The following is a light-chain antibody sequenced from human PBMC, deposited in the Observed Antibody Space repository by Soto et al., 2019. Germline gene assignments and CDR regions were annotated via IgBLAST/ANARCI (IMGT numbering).Light chain of an antibody. CDR3: SSYTSSSTLLV. V-gene: IGLV2-14*01. CDR1: SSDIGIYNY. CDR2: EVI. J-gene: IGLJ1*01. Sequence: ALTQPASESGSPGQSITISCTGTSSDIGIYNYVSWYQQHPGKAPKLMIYEVINRPSGVSDRFSGSKSGNTASLTICGLQAEGETDDYCSSYTSSSTLLVFRTGTKVIV.